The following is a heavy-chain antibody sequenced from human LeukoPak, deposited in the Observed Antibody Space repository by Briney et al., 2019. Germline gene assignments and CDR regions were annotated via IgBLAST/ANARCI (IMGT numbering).Heavy chain of an antibody. CDR1: GFSFSASS. CDR3: ASGGGVLAAFDI. J-gene: IGHJ3*02. Sequence: PGGSLRLSCGASGFSFSASSMHWVRQAPGKGLEWVGRIRSKANGYATHFAVSVDGRFTVSRDDSKNTIYLHMNSLKTEDTGVYYCASGGGVLAAFDIWGQGTMVLVSS. V-gene: IGHV3-73*01. D-gene: IGHD2-8*01. CDR2: IRSKANGYAT.